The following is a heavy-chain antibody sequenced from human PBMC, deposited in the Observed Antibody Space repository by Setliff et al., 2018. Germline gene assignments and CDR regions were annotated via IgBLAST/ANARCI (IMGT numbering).Heavy chain of an antibody. D-gene: IGHD4-17*01. J-gene: IGHJ3*02. CDR2: IYYSGST. Sequence: NPSETLSLTCTVSGGSISSSNYYWGWIRQPPGKGLEWIGSIYYSGSTYYNPSLKSRVTISVDTSKNQFSLKLSSVTAADTAVYYCARRGSMVTKFGAFDIWGQGTMVTVSS. CDR1: GGSISSSNYY. CDR3: ARRGSMVTKFGAFDI. V-gene: IGHV4-39*01.